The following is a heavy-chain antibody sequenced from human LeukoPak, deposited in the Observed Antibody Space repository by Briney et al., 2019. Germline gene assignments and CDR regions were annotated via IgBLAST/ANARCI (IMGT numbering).Heavy chain of an antibody. Sequence: ASVKVSCKTSGYTFTKYLIHWVRQAPGQGLEWMGTINPQGDITNYAQRFQGRITLTEDTSTSTVYMELSSLTSEDTAVYYCARPSYCVADNCGYWLDPWGPETLVTVSS. V-gene: IGHV1-46*01. J-gene: IGHJ5*02. CDR2: INPQGDIT. CDR1: GYTFTKYL. CDR3: ARPSYCVADNCGYWLDP. D-gene: IGHD2-21*01.